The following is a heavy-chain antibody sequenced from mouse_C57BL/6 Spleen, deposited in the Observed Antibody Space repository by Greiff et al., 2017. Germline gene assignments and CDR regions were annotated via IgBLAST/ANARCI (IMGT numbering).Heavy chain of an antibody. V-gene: IGHV1-18*01. CDR2: INPNNGGT. CDR3: ARQTGSSYFYAMDY. CDR1: GYTFTDYN. Sequence: VQLQQSGPELVKPGASVKIPCKASGYTFTDYNMDWVKQSHGKSLEWIGDINPNNGGTIYNQKFKGKATLTVDKSSSTAYMELRSLTSEDTAVYYCARQTGSSYFYAMDYWGQGTSVTVSS. D-gene: IGHD1-1*01. J-gene: IGHJ4*01.